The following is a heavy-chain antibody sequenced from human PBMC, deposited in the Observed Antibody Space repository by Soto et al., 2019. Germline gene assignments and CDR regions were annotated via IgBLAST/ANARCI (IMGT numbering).Heavy chain of an antibody. Sequence: GGSLRLSCAASGFTFNSYTMSWVRQAPGKGLEWVSAISGSGGSTYYADSVKGRFTISRDNSKNTLYLQMNSLRAEDTAVYYCAKDRTVTTSRAEYFQHWGQGTLVNVSS. D-gene: IGHD4-17*01. CDR2: ISGSGGST. CDR3: AKDRTVTTSRAEYFQH. CDR1: GFTFNSYT. V-gene: IGHV3-23*01. J-gene: IGHJ1*01.